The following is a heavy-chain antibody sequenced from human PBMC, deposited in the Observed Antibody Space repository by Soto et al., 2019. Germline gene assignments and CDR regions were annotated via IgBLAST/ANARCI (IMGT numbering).Heavy chain of an antibody. Sequence: QTGGSLRLSCAASGFTFSSYGMHWVRQAPGKGLEWVAVMWYDGSNKYYADSVKGRFTISRDNSKNTLYLQMNSLRAEDTAVYYCARDAYSSSWHLIDYWCKGT. CDR1: GFTFSSYG. J-gene: IGHJ4*02. V-gene: IGHV3-33*01. CDR3: ARDAYSSSWHLIDY. CDR2: MWYDGSNK. D-gene: IGHD6-13*01.